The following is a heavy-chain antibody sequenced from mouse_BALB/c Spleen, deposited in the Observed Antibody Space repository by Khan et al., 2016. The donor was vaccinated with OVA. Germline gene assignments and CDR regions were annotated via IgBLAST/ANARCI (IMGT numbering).Heavy chain of an antibody. Sequence: EVELVESGGDLVKPGGSLNLSCEASGFTFSSYGMSWLRQTPDKRLEWVATISTGASYTYFPDSVKGRLTISRDNAKNTLYLQMSSLKSEDTAMYYCARDRFTTPTAWFAYWGQGTLVTVFA. V-gene: IGHV5-6*01. CDR1: GFTFSSYG. CDR2: ISTGASYT. CDR3: ARDRFTTPTAWFAY. D-gene: IGHD1-2*01. J-gene: IGHJ3*01.